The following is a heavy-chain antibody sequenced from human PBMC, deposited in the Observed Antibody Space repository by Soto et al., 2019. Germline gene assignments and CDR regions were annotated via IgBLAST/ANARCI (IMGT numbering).Heavy chain of an antibody. V-gene: IGHV1-69*06. D-gene: IGHD1-26*01. CDR2: IIPIFGTA. CDR1: GGTFSSHA. Sequence: QVQLVQSGAEVKKPGSSVKVSCKASGGTFSSHAISWVRQAPGQGLEWMGGIIPIFGTANYVQKFQGRVTISADKSTSTAHMEVRSLRSEDTAVYYCARGWETVGTTTPFAYWGQGTLVTVSS. J-gene: IGHJ4*02. CDR3: ARGWETVGTTTPFAY.